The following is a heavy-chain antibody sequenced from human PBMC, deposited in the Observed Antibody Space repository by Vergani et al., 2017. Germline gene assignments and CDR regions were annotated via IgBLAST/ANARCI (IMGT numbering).Heavy chain of an antibody. CDR2: TYYRSKWYN. J-gene: IGHJ4*02. CDR3: ARFASDSSRRSVAGTIDY. D-gene: IGHD6-19*01. V-gene: IGHV6-1*01. Sequence: QVQLQQSGPGLVKPSQTLSLTCALSGDSVSSNSAAWNWIRQSPSRGLEWLGRTYYRSKWYNDYAVSVKSRITINPDTSKNQFSLKLSSVTAADTAVYYCARFASDSSRRSVAGTIDYWGQGTLVTVSS. CDR1: GDSVSSNSAA.